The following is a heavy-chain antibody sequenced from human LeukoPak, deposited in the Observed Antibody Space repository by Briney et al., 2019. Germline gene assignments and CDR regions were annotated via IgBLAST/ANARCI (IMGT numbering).Heavy chain of an antibody. J-gene: IGHJ4*02. CDR2: ISYSENT. Sequence: PSETLSLTCTVSGGSISSGRYYWSWIRQLPGKGLEWIGYISYSENTYYNPSLKSRISISVDTSKSQFSLKLSSVTAADTAVYYCARTTSVWNYFDYWGQGTPVTVSS. CDR1: GGSISSGRYY. D-gene: IGHD6-19*01. CDR3: ARTTSVWNYFDY. V-gene: IGHV4-31*03.